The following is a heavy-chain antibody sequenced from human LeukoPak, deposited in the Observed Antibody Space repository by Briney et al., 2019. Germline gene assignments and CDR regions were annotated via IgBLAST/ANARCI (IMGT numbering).Heavy chain of an antibody. CDR1: GYTFTRYY. D-gene: IGHD6-13*01. Sequence: ASVKVSCKASGYTFTRYYMHWVRQAPGQGLEWMGIINPSGGSTSYAQKFQGRVTMTRDTSTSTVYMELSSLRSEDTAVYYCARGYSSSWYDRGAFDIWGQGTMVTVSS. CDR2: INPSGGST. CDR3: ARGYSSSWYDRGAFDI. J-gene: IGHJ3*02. V-gene: IGHV1-46*03.